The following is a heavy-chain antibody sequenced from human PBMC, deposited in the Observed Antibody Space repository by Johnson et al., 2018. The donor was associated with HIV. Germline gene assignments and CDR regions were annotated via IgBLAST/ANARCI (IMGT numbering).Heavy chain of an antibody. J-gene: IGHJ3*01. D-gene: IGHD6-25*01. CDR2: IKSKTEGGTT. Sequence: MQLVESGGGVVQPGRSLRLSCAASGFSFDDYGLSWVRQAPGKGLEWVGRIKSKTEGGTTDYAASVKGRFTISRDDSKNTLYLQMNSLKTEDTAVYYCSVYFGTAFDFWGQGTMVTVSS. CDR3: SVYFGTAFDF. V-gene: IGHV3-15*01. CDR1: GFSFDDYG.